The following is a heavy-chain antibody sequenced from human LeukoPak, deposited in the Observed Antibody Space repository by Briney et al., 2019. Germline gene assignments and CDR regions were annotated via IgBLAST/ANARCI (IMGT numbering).Heavy chain of an antibody. CDR1: GYTFTSYY. J-gene: IGHJ6*02. CDR2: INPSGGST. V-gene: IGHV1-46*01. D-gene: IGHD6-19*01. Sequence: GASVKVSCKASGYTFTSYYMRWVRQAPGQGLEWMGIINPSGGSTSYAQKFQGRVTMTRDTSTSTVYMELSSLRSEDTAVYYCASTRPGYSSGWLYYYGMDVWGQGTTVTVSS. CDR3: ASTRPGYSSGWLYYYGMDV.